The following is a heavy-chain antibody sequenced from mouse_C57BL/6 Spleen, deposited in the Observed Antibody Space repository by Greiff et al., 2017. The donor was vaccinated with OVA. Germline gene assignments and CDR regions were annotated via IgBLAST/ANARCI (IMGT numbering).Heavy chain of an antibody. J-gene: IGHJ3*01. CDR1: GFTFSNYW. CDR2: IRLKSDNYAT. D-gene: IGHD3-3*01. CDR3: TARDGFAY. V-gene: IGHV6-3*01. Sequence: EVKLEESGGGLVQPGGSMKLSCVASGFTFSNYWMNWVRQSPEKGLEWVAQIRLKSDNYATHYAESVKGRFTISRDDSKSSVYLQMNNLRAEDTGIYYCTARDGFAYWGQGTLVTVSA.